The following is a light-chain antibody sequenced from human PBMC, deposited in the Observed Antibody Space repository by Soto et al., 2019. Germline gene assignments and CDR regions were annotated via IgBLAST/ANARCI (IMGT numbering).Light chain of an antibody. CDR3: QHYGTSWT. CDR1: QSISSSY. J-gene: IGKJ1*01. CDR2: GAS. V-gene: IGKV3-20*01. Sequence: EIVLTQSPGTLSLSPGERATLFCRASQSISSSYLAWYRQKPGHTPRLLIYGASSRATGVPDRFSGSGSGTDFTLTSGRLEPEDFAVFYCQHYGTSWTFGQGTKVEIK.